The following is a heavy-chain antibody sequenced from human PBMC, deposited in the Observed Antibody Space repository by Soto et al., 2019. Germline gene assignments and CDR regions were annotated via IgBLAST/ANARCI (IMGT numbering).Heavy chain of an antibody. J-gene: IGHJ6*02. CDR3: ARADIVVVPAAIYYYYGMDV. D-gene: IGHD2-2*01. Sequence: QVQLVQSGAEVKKPGASVKVSCKASGSTFTSYYMHWVRQAPGQGLEWMGIINPSGGSTSYEQKFQGRVTMTRDTSTSTVYMELSSLRSEDTAVYYCARADIVVVPAAIYYYYGMDVWGQGTTVTVSS. V-gene: IGHV1-46*01. CDR2: INPSGGST. CDR1: GSTFTSYY.